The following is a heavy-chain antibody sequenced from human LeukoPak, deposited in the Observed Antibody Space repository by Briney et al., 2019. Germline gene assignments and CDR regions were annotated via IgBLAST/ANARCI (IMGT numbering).Heavy chain of an antibody. D-gene: IGHD1-26*01. CDR2: TYYRSKWYY. J-gene: IGHJ4*02. V-gene: IGHV6-1*01. Sequence: SQTLSLTCAISGDSVSSNSAAWNWIRQSPSRGLEWLGRTYYRSKWYYDYAVAVKSRISINPDTSKNQFSLQSSSVTPEDTAVYYCARDPVGGSTIFDYWGRGTLVTVSS. CDR3: ARDPVGGSTIFDY. CDR1: GDSVSSNSAA.